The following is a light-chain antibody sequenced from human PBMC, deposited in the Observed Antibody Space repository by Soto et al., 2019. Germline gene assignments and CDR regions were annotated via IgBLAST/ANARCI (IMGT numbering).Light chain of an antibody. Sequence: EIVMTQSPATLSVSPGERATLSCRASQSVSSNYLAWFQQKPGQAPRLLIYGASSRATGIPDRFSGSGSGTDFTLTISRLEPEDFAVYYCQQYGSSSWTFGQGTRLEIK. CDR3: QQYGSSSWT. CDR1: QSVSSNY. J-gene: IGKJ5*01. CDR2: GAS. V-gene: IGKV3-20*01.